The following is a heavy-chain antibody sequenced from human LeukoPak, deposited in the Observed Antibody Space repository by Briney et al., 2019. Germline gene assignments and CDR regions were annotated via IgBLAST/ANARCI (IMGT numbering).Heavy chain of an antibody. Sequence: ASVKVSCKASGGTFSSYAISWVRQAPGQGLEWMGRIIPIFGTASYAQKFQGRVTITADESTSTAYMELSSLGSEDTAVYYCARGGITMIVVGEYFQHWGQGTLVTVSS. CDR3: ARGGITMIVVGEYFQH. V-gene: IGHV1-69*13. CDR1: GGTFSSYA. J-gene: IGHJ1*01. CDR2: IIPIFGTA. D-gene: IGHD3-22*01.